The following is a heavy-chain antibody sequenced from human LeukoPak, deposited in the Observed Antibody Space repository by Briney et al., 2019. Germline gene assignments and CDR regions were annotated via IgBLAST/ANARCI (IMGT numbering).Heavy chain of an antibody. D-gene: IGHD3-10*01. J-gene: IGHJ4*02. CDR1: SGSISSYY. Sequence: PSETLSLTFTVSSGSISSYYWSWIRQPAGKGLEGIGRIYTSGSTHYNPSLKSRVTMSVDTSKNQFSLKLTSVTAADTAVYYCARVVSDGSGSYSPDYWGQGTLVTVSS. CDR2: IYTSGST. V-gene: IGHV4-4*07. CDR3: ARVVSDGSGSYSPDY.